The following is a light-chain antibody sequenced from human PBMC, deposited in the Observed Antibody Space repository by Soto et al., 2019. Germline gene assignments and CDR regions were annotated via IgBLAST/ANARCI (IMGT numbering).Light chain of an antibody. V-gene: IGLV1-44*01. CDR2: SNS. J-gene: IGLJ7*01. CDR1: SSNIGSNT. CDR3: AAWDDSLKEPG. Sequence: QSVLTQPPSASGTPGQRVTISCSGSSSNIGSNTVNWYQQLPGTAPKLLIYSNSQRPSGVPDRFSGSKSGTSASLAISGLQSEDEADYYCAAWDDSLKEPGFGGGTQLTVL.